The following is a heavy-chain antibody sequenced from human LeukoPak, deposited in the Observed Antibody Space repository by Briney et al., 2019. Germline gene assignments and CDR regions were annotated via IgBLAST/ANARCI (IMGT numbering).Heavy chain of an antibody. CDR1: GGSISSYY. V-gene: IGHV4-59*08. CDR2: IYYSGSA. CDR3: ARYVVVAATFDY. D-gene: IGHD2-15*01. Sequence: PSETLSLTCTVSGGSISSYYWSWIRQPPGKGLEWTGYIYYSGSANYNPSLKSRVTISVDTSKNQFSLKLSSVTAADTAVYYCARYVVVAATFDYWGQGTLVTVSS. J-gene: IGHJ4*02.